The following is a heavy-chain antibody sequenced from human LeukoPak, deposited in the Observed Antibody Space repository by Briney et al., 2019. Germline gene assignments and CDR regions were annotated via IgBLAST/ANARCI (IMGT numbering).Heavy chain of an antibody. J-gene: IGHJ6*03. CDR3: AREGVRGVLYYYYYYMDV. D-gene: IGHD3-10*01. CDR2: IKQDGSEK. CDR1: GFTFSSYW. V-gene: IGHV3-7*01. Sequence: GGSLRLSCAASGFTFSSYWMSWVRQAPGKGLEWVANIKQDGSEKYYVDSVKGRFTISRDNAKNSLYLQMNSLRAEDTAVYYCAREGVRGVLYYYYYYMDVWGKGTTVTVSS.